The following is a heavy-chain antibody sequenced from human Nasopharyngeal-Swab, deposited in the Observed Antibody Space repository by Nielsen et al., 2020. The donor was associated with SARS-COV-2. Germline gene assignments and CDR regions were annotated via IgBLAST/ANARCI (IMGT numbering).Heavy chain of an antibody. Sequence: SETLSLTCTVSGGSISSGSYYWSWIRQPAGKGLEWIGRIYTSGSTNYNPSLKSRVTISVDTSKNQFSLKLSSVTAADTAVYYCARGRVGCSGGSCSIPLDYWGQGTLVTVSS. J-gene: IGHJ4*02. CDR1: GGSISSGSYY. V-gene: IGHV4-61*02. CDR3: ARGRVGCSGGSCSIPLDY. D-gene: IGHD2-15*01. CDR2: IYTSGST.